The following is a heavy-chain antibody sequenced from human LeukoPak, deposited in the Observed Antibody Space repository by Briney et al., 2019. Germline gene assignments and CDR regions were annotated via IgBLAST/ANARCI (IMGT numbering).Heavy chain of an antibody. D-gene: IGHD2-2*01. CDR1: GYTFTSYD. CDR3: AKYADCSSTSCSHYYYYYYMDV. Sequence: ASVKVSCKASGYTFTSYDINWVRQATGQGLEWMGWMNPNSGNTGYAQKFQGRVTMTRNTSISTAYMELSSLRSEDTAVYYCAKYADCSSTSCSHYYYYYYMDVWGKGTTVTISS. CDR2: MNPNSGNT. J-gene: IGHJ6*03. V-gene: IGHV1-8*01.